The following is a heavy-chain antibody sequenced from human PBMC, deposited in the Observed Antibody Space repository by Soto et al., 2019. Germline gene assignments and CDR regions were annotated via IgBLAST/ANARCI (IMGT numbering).Heavy chain of an antibody. CDR3: TTDLQYSSSSRRVSY. CDR1: GFTFSNAW. D-gene: IGHD6-6*01. J-gene: IGHJ4*02. CDR2: IKSKTDGGTT. Sequence: LRLSCAASGFTFSNAWMSWVRQAPGKGLEWVGRIKSKTDGGTTDYAAPVKGRFTISRDDSKNTLYLQMNSLKTEDTAVYYCTTDLQYSSSSRRVSYWGQGTLVTVSS. V-gene: IGHV3-15*01.